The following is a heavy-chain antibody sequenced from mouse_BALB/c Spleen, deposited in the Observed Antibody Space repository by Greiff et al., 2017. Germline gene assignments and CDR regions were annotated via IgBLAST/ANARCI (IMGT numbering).Heavy chain of an antibody. Sequence: EVKLEESGGGLVQPGGSRKLSCAASGFTFSSFGMHWVRQAPEKGLEWVAYISSGSSTIYYADTVKGRFTISRDNPKNTLFLQMTSLRSEDTAMYYCARSALTGTWFAYWGQGTLVTVSA. CDR3: ARSALTGTWFAY. CDR2: ISSGSSTI. J-gene: IGHJ3*01. CDR1: GFTFSSFG. V-gene: IGHV5-17*02. D-gene: IGHD4-1*01.